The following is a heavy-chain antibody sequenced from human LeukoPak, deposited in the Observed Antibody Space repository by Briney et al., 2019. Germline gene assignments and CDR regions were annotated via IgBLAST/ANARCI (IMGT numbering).Heavy chain of an antibody. V-gene: IGHV1-2*02. J-gene: IGHJ5*02. CDR1: GYTFTSYG. CDR2: INPNSGGT. CDR3: ARGEPSDP. D-gene: IGHD1-14*01. Sequence: ASVKVSCKASGYTFTSYGISWVRQAPGQGLEWMGWINPNSGGTNYAQKFQGRVTMTRDTSISTAYMELSRLRSDDTAVYYCARGEPSDPWGQGTLVTVSS.